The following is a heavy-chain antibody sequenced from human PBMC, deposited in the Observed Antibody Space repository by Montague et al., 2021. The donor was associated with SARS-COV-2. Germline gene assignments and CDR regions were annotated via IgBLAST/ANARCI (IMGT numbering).Heavy chain of an antibody. D-gene: IGHD3-16*01. V-gene: IGHV6-1*01. CDR1: GDSVSGDNGS. J-gene: IGHJ3*02. CDR3: ARGDGLEPYTGYAFDI. Sequence: CAISGDSVSGDNGSWNWIRQSPSRGLEWLGRTYYRSRWFDHYEVSMKGRISIKADTSKNQFSLQLDSMTPEDTAVYYCARGDGLEPYTGYAFDIWGQGTLVTVSS. CDR2: TYYRSRWFD.